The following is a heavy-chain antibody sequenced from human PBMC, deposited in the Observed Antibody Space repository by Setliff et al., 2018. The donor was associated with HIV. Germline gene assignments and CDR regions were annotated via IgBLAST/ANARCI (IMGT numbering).Heavy chain of an antibody. D-gene: IGHD3-22*01. J-gene: IGHJ4*02. CDR2: ISAYNGNT. CDR1: GYTFTSYG. V-gene: IGHV1-18*01. CDR3: AREEYDSSGYYYAPFDY. Sequence: ASVKVSCKASGYTFTSYGISWVRQAPGQGLEWMGWISAYNGNTKYAQKLQGRVTITADKSTSTAYMELSSLRSEDTAVYYCAREEYDSSGYYYAPFDYWGQGTLVTVSS.